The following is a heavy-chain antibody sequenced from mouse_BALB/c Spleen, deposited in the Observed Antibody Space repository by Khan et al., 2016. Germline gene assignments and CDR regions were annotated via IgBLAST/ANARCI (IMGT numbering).Heavy chain of an antibody. CDR2: IDPENDGS. CDR3: VRPFWDCFAY. V-gene: IGHV1S136*01. D-gene: IGHD4-1*01. CDR1: GYTFSRYV. Sequence: VQLQQSGPELVKPGASVKMSCKASGYTFSRYVMHWVKQKPGQGLEWIGYIDPENDGSKYNEKFKGKATLTSDKSSNTAYMDLSSLTSEDSAVYYCVRPFWDCFAYWGRGTLVTVSA. J-gene: IGHJ3*01.